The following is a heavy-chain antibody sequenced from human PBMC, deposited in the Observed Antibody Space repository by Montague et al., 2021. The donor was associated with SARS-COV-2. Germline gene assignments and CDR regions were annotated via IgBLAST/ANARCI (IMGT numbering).Heavy chain of an antibody. CDR2: IYYSGST. D-gene: IGHD3-10*01. CDR3: ARQGRISMARLNWFDP. V-gene: IGHV4-39*01. CDR1: GGSISSSIYY. Sequence: SETLSLTCTVSGGSISSSIYYWGWIRQPPGKGLEWIGSIYYSGSTYYNPSLKSRVTISVDTSKNQFSLKLSSVTAADTAVYYCARQGRISMARLNWFDPWGQGTLVTVSS. J-gene: IGHJ5*02.